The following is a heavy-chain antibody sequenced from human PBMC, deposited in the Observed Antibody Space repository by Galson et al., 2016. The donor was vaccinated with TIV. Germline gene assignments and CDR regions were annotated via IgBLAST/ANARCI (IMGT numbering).Heavy chain of an antibody. J-gene: IGHJ1*01. D-gene: IGHD6-19*01. Sequence: SLRLSCAASGFNFANYAMNRVRQAPGKGLEWVSGVSGSGGRTYYAGSVKGRFTISRDNSERTLYLQMNGLRVEETAIYFCAEDLFSAVAVEGFFQQWGQGTRVSVSP. CDR3: AEDLFSAVAVEGFFQQ. CDR1: GFNFANYA. V-gene: IGHV3-23*01. CDR2: VSGSGGRT.